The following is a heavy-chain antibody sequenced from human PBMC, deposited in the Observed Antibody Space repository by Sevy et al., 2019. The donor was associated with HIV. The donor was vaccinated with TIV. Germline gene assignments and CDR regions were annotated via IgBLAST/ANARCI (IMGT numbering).Heavy chain of an antibody. V-gene: IGHV3-48*02. CDR1: GFTFSSYS. D-gene: IGHD3-3*01. Sequence: GGSLRLSCAASGFTFSSYSMNWVRQAPGKGLEWVSYISSSSTIYYADSVKGRFTISRDNAKNSLYLQMNSLRDEETAVYYCAREGASHYDFWSGYFYYYYYGMDVWGQGTTVTVSS. CDR2: ISSSSTI. J-gene: IGHJ6*02. CDR3: AREGASHYDFWSGYFYYYYYGMDV.